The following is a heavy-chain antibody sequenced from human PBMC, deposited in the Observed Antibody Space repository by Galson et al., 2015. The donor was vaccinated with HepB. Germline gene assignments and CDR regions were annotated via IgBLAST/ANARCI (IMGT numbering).Heavy chain of an antibody. Sequence: SVKVSCKASGYIFANYDINWVRQAPGQGLEWMGWMNPNNGNTGYSQKFQGRVTMTRSTSINTAYMELSSLRSEDTAVYYCVREDMGSGSVTYFDSWGQGTLITVSS. CDR3: VREDMGSGSVTYFDS. V-gene: IGHV1-8*01. CDR2: MNPNNGNT. CDR1: GYIFANYD. J-gene: IGHJ4*02. D-gene: IGHD3-10*01.